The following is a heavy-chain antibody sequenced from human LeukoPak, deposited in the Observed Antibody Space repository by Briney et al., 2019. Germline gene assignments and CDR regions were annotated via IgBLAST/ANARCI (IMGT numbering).Heavy chain of an antibody. CDR2: IKEDGTEE. Sequence: PGGSLRLSCAASGFTFTSSWMTWVRQAPGKGLEWVAHIKEDGTEEYYIDSVEGRFTISRDNAKNSLYLQMNSLRGEDTAVYYCARDRGDWGFDFWGQGTLVTVSS. CDR3: ARDRGDWGFDF. D-gene: IGHD3-10*01. V-gene: IGHV3-7*05. J-gene: IGHJ4*02. CDR1: GFTFTSSW.